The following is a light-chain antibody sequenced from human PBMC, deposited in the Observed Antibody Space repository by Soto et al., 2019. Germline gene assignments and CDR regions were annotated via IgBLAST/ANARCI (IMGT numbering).Light chain of an antibody. CDR1: SSDVGGYNY. CDR2: EVS. V-gene: IGLV2-14*01. J-gene: IGLJ1*01. Sequence: QYVLTQPASVSGSPGQSVTISCTGTSSDVGGYNYVSWYQQHPGKAPKLMIYEVSNRPSGVSNRFSGSKSGNTASLTISGLQAEDEADYYCSSYTSSSIDYVFGTRTKVTVL. CDR3: SSYTSSSIDYV.